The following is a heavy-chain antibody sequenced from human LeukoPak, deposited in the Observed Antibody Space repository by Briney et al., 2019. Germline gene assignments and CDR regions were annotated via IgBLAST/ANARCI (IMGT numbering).Heavy chain of an antibody. CDR2: IRSKANSYAT. D-gene: IGHD5-12*01. CDR3: TRSPLVGGYVTADFDY. J-gene: IGHJ4*02. Sequence: PGGSLRLSCAASGFTFSGFAMHWVRQASGKGLEWVGRIRSKANSYATAYAASVKGRFTISRDDSKNTAYLQMNSLKTEDTAVYYCTRSPLVGGYVTADFDYWGQGTLVTVSS. V-gene: IGHV3-73*01. CDR1: GFTFSGFA.